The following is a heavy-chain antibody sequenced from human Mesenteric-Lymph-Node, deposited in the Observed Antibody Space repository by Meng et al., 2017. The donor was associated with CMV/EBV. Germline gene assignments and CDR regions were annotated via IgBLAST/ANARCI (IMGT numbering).Heavy chain of an antibody. CDR2: IKSDGSST. CDR1: GFPFNSYW. J-gene: IGHJ4*02. V-gene: IGHV3-74*01. D-gene: IGHD3-22*01. CDR3: ARWRYSSGYYYGLDY. Sequence: GGSLRLSCAASGFPFNSYWMHWVRQAPGKGLVWVSRIKSDGSSTSYADSVKGRVTISRDNAKNTLYLQMNSLRAEDTAVYYCARWRYSSGYYYGLDYWGQGTLVTVSS.